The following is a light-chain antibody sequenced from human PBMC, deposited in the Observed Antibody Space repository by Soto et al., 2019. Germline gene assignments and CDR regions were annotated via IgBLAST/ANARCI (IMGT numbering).Light chain of an antibody. Sequence: QSVLTQPASVFGSPGQSITISCTGTSSDVGGYKFVSWYQQHPGKAPKLMIYGVSNRPSGVSDRFSGSKSGNTASLTISGLQAEDEADYYCSSYTSSSAVVFGGGTKVTVL. V-gene: IGLV2-14*01. J-gene: IGLJ3*02. CDR2: GVS. CDR3: SSYTSSSAVV. CDR1: SSDVGGYKF.